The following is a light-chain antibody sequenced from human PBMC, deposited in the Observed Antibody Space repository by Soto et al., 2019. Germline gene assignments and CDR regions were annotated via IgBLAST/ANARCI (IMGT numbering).Light chain of an antibody. CDR2: DNN. Sequence: QPVLTQPPSVSAAPGQKVTISCSGSTSNIGNNYVSWYQQLPGTAPKLLIYDNNKRPSGISDRFSGSKSGTSATLGITGLQTGVEADYYCGTWDSSLNAGVFGGGTKVTVL. CDR1: TSNIGNNY. V-gene: IGLV1-51*01. J-gene: IGLJ2*01. CDR3: GTWDSSLNAGV.